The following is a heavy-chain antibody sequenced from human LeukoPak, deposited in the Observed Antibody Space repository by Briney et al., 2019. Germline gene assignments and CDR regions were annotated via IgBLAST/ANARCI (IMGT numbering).Heavy chain of an antibody. D-gene: IGHD3-10*01. Sequence: GGSLRLSCAASGFTFSDYYMSWIRQAPGKGLEWVSYISGSSSYTNYADSVKGRITISRDNAKNSLYLQMNSLRAEDTAAYYCARHGSGSYYGMDVWGQGTTVSVSS. CDR1: GFTFSDYY. CDR2: ISGSSSYT. J-gene: IGHJ6*02. V-gene: IGHV3-11*03. CDR3: ARHGSGSYYGMDV.